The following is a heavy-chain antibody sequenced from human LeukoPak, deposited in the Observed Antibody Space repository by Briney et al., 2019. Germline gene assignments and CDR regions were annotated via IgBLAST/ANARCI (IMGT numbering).Heavy chain of an antibody. D-gene: IGHD3-10*01. CDR2: INHSGST. J-gene: IGHJ4*02. Sequence: PSETLSLTCAVYGGFFSGYYWSWIRQPPGKGLEWIGEINHSGSTNYNPSLKSRVTISVDTSKNQFSLKLSSVTAADTAVYYCARGRQRITMVRGVMKYFDYWGQGTLVTVS. CDR3: ARGRQRITMVRGVMKYFDY. V-gene: IGHV4-34*01. CDR1: GGFFSGYY.